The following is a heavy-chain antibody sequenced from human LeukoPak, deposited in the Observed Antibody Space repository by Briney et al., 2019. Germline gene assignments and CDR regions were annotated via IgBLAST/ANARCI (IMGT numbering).Heavy chain of an antibody. CDR3: ARDILTGYGD. CDR2: ISSSSSYI. Sequence: GGSLRLSCAASGFTFSSYSMNWVRQAPGKELEWVSSISSSSSYIYYADSVKGRFTISRDNAKNSLYLQMNSLRAEDTAVYYCARDILTGYGDWGQGTLVTVSS. D-gene: IGHD3-9*01. V-gene: IGHV3-21*01. J-gene: IGHJ4*02. CDR1: GFTFSSYS.